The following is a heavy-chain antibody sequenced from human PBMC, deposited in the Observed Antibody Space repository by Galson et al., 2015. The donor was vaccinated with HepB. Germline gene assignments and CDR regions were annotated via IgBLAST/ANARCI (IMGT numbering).Heavy chain of an antibody. Sequence: PALVKPTQTLTLTCTFSGFSLSTFTVGVHWIRQPPGKALEWLALICWDDDKRYSPSLKNRLAIAKDTSKNQVVLTMTNMDPLDTATYYCAHRHPSGASDYWGQGTLVTVSS. CDR2: ICWDDDK. CDR3: AHRHPSGASDY. V-gene: IGHV2-5*02. D-gene: IGHD1-26*01. CDR1: GFSLSTFTVG. J-gene: IGHJ4*02.